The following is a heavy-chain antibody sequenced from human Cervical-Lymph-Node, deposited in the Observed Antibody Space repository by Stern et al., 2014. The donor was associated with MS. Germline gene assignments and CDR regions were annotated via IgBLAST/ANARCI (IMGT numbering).Heavy chain of an antibody. V-gene: IGHV3-72*01. Sequence: VQLVQSGGGLVQPGESLRLSCVASGFTFSDHYMDWVRQAPGQGLEWVGRSRNKARSYTTEYAASVKGRFTISRDHSKNSLYLQMNNLKTEDTAVYYCAVVPGGNYYEDCWGQGTLVTVSS. CDR3: AVVPGGNYYEDC. D-gene: IGHD1-26*01. J-gene: IGHJ4*02. CDR2: SRNKARSYTT. CDR1: GFTFSDHY.